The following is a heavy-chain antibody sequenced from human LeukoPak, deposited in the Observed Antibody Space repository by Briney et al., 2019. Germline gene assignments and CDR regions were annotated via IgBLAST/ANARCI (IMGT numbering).Heavy chain of an antibody. J-gene: IGHJ4*02. CDR3: ARNGGSYSFDY. V-gene: IGHV4-30-4*02. Sequence: SETLSLTCTVSGGSNSSGDYYWSWVRQPPGKGLEWIGYIYYSGSTYYNPSLKSRVTISVDTSKIHFSLKLSSVTAADTAVYYCARNGGSYSFDYWGQGTLVTVSS. CDR1: GGSNSSGDYY. CDR2: IYYSGST. D-gene: IGHD1-26*01.